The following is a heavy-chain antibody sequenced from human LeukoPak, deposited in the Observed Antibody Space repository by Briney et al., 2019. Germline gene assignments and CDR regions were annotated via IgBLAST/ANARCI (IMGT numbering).Heavy chain of an antibody. V-gene: IGHV3-21*04. CDR1: GFTFSAYN. CDR2: ITTSSSYM. D-gene: IGHD2-15*01. Sequence: GGSLRLSCAASGFTFSAYNMNWVRRTPGKGLEWVSSITTSSSYMFYADSVKGRCTISRDNSNYTLYLQMNSLRAEDTAIYYCAKDMTGGWQLLYYFDYWGQGTLVAVSS. CDR3: AKDMTGGWQLLYYFDY. J-gene: IGHJ4*02.